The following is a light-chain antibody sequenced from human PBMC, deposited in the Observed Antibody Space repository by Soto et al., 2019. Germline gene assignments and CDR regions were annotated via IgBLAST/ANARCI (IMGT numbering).Light chain of an antibody. CDR3: QQYYDWPIT. CDR2: GAS. J-gene: IGKJ5*01. CDR1: QSVSSN. V-gene: IGKV3-15*01. Sequence: EIVLTQSPATLSVSPRERATLSCRASQSVSSNLAWYQQKPGQAPRLLIYGASTRATGISARFSGSGSGTEFTLTISSLQSEDFAVYYCQQYYDWPITFGQGTRLDIK.